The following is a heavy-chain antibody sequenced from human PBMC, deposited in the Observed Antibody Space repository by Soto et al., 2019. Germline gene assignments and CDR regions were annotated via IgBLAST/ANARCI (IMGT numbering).Heavy chain of an antibody. V-gene: IGHV1-18*01. J-gene: IGHJ4*02. Sequence: ASVKVSCKASGYTFTTYDISWVRQAPGQGLEWMGRISTYNGNTNYPQSLQGRLTLTTDTSTTTAYMELRSLRSDDTAVYYCARDPPPPDYWGQGTRVTVSS. CDR2: ISTYNGNT. CDR1: GYTFTTYD. CDR3: ARDPPPPDY.